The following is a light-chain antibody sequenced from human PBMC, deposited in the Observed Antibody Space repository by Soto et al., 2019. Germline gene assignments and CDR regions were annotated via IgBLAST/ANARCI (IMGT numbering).Light chain of an antibody. V-gene: IGKV1-27*01. J-gene: IGKJ2*01. Sequence: DIQMTQSPSSLSASVGDRVTITCRASQAISNYLAWYQQKPGKVPKLLIYAASTLQSGVPSRFSGSGSGTDFTLTISSLQPEDVETYYCQKYNSALYTFGQGTKLEIK. CDR3: QKYNSALYT. CDR2: AAS. CDR1: QAISNY.